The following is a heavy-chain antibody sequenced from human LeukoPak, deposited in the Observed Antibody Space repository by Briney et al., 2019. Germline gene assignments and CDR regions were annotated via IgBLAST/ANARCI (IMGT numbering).Heavy chain of an antibody. Sequence: ASAKVSCKASGYTFTGYYMHWVRQAPGQGLEWMGWINPNSGGTNYAQKFQGRVTMTRDTSISTAYMELSRLRSDDTAVYYCARDLSLRPSWGYMDVWGKGTTVTISS. V-gene: IGHV1-2*02. CDR2: INPNSGGT. CDR3: ARDLSLRPSWGYMDV. D-gene: IGHD2/OR15-2a*01. J-gene: IGHJ6*03. CDR1: GYTFTGYY.